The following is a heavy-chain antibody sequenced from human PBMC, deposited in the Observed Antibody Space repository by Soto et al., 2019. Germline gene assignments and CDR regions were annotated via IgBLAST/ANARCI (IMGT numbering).Heavy chain of an antibody. V-gene: IGHV3-30*03. Sequence: PGGSLRLSCAASGFTFSNYGMHWVRQAPGKGLEWVAIISHDGSNKDYPDSVKGRFTISRDNSRNMLFLQMNSLRPDDTAVYYCARAPSGSYPEFDYWGQGTLVTVSS. CDR1: GFTFSNYG. CDR2: ISHDGSNK. J-gene: IGHJ4*02. D-gene: IGHD1-26*01. CDR3: ARAPSGSYPEFDY.